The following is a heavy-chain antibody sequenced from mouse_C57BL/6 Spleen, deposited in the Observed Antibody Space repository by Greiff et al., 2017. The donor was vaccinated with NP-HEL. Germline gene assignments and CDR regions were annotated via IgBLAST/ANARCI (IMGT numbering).Heavy chain of an antibody. Sequence: QVQLQQSDAELVKPGASVKISCKVSGYTFTDHTIHWMKQRPEQGLEWIGHIYPRDGSTKYNEKFKGKATLTADKSSSTAYRQLNSLTSEDSAVYVCARNYGSRGDYFDYWGQGTTLTVSA. CDR2: IYPRDGST. CDR1: GYTFTDHT. J-gene: IGHJ2*01. D-gene: IGHD1-1*01. V-gene: IGHV1-78*01. CDR3: ARNYGSRGDYFDY.